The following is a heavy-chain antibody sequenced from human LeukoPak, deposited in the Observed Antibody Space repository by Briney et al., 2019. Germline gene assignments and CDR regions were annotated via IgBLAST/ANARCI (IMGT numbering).Heavy chain of an antibody. CDR2: ISSSGSTI. CDR1: GFTFSSYE. D-gene: IGHD4-17*01. J-gene: IGHJ4*02. CDR3: ARGWYGDYVSLFDY. Sequence: GGSLRLSCAASGFTFSSYEMNWVRQAPGKGLEWVSYISSSGSTIYYADSVKGRFTISRDNAKNSLHLQMNSLRAEDTAVYYCARGWYGDYVSLFDYWGQGTLVTVSS. V-gene: IGHV3-48*03.